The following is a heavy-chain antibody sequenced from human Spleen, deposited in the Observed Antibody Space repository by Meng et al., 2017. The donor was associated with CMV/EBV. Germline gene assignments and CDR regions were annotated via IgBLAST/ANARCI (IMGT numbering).Heavy chain of an antibody. CDR2: INPSGGST. J-gene: IGHJ4*02. D-gene: IGHD3-9*01. CDR3: ARGPTTYYDILTGPSDY. CDR1: GYTFTSYY. Sequence: VQFGAGVKKPRASVKVSCKASGYTFTSYYMHWVRQAPGQGLEWMGIINPSGGSTSYAQKFQGRVTMTRDTSTSTVYMELSSLRSEDTAVYYCARGPTTYYDILTGPSDYWGQGTLVTVSS. V-gene: IGHV1-46*01.